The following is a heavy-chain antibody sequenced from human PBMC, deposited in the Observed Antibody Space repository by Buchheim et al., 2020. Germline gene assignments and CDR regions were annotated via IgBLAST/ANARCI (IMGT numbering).Heavy chain of an antibody. D-gene: IGHD6-13*01. CDR2: ISYDGSNK. CDR1: GFTFSSYA. Sequence: VQLVDSGGGVVQPGRSLRLSCAASGFTFSSYAMHWVRQAPGKGLEWVAVISYDGSNKYYADSVKGRFTISRDNSKNTLYLQMNSLRAEDTAVYYCARDEHSSSWLPLDYWGQGTL. V-gene: IGHV3-30-3*01. J-gene: IGHJ4*02. CDR3: ARDEHSSSWLPLDY.